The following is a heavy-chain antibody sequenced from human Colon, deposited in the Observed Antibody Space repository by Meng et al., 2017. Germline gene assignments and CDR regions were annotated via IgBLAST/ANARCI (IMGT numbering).Heavy chain of an antibody. CDR1: GGSINSAYYY. D-gene: IGHD2-2*01. CDR3: ARNPVIPDARTFDF. V-gene: IGHV4-30-4*01. J-gene: IGHJ4*02. CDR2: IHSSGNT. Sequence: QVQLQESGPGVVKPSQTRVLTCTISGGSINSAYYYWNWIRQSPGKGLEWLGYIHSSGNTYYTPSLKSRLTMSLDTSKNQFSLRLTSVTAADTAVYYCARNPVIPDARTFDFWGQGALVTVSS.